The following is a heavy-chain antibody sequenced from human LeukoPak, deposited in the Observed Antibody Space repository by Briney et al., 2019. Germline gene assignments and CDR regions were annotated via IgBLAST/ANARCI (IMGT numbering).Heavy chain of an antibody. CDR1: GYSFTSYW. CDR3: ARHGGDYDILTGYEAIGFDY. D-gene: IGHD3-9*01. V-gene: IGHV5-51*01. J-gene: IGHJ4*02. Sequence: GESLKISCKGSGYSFTSYWIGWVRQMPGKCLEWMGIIYPGDSDTRYSPSFQGQVTISADKSISTAYLQWSSLKASDTAMYYCARHGGDYDILTGYEAIGFDYWGQGTLVTVSS. CDR2: IYPGDSDT.